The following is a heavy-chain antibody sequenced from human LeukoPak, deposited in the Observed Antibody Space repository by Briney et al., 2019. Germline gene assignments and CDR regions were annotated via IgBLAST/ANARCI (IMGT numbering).Heavy chain of an antibody. D-gene: IGHD6-19*01. J-gene: IGHJ4*02. V-gene: IGHV4-34*01. CDR2: INHSGST. Sequence: SETLSLTCAVYGGSFSGYYWSWIRQPPGKGLEWIGEINHSGSTNYNPSLKRRVNISVDTSKNQFSLKLSSVTAADTAVYYCARGEYSSGWYRSEYYFDYWGQGTLVTVSS. CDR1: GGSFSGYY. CDR3: ARGEYSSGWYRSEYYFDY.